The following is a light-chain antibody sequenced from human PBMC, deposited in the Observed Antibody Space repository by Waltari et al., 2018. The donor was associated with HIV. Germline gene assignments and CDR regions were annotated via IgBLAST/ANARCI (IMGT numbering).Light chain of an antibody. V-gene: IGLV1-47*01. Sequence: QSVLTQPPSASGTPGQRVTISCSGSSSNIGNANVSWYQQLPGTTPKLLIYKNIQRPSGVPDRFAGSKSGTSAYLAISGLRSEDEADYYCVGWDASLSAYVFGAGTKVTVL. J-gene: IGLJ1*01. CDR3: VGWDASLSAYV. CDR1: SSNIGNAN. CDR2: KNI.